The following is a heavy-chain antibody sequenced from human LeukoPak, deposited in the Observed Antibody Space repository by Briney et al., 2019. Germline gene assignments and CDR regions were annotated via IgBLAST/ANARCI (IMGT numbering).Heavy chain of an antibody. CDR2: MNPNSGNT. J-gene: IGHJ6*02. D-gene: IGHD3-3*01. V-gene: IGHV1-8*01. CDR1: GYTFTSYD. CDR3: ARGVLRFLEWLQYYYYYGMDV. Sequence: ASVKVSCKASGYTFTSYDINWVRQATGRGLEWMGWMNPNSGNTGYAQKFQGRVTMTRNTSISTAYMELSSLRSEDTAVYYCARGVLRFLEWLQYYYYYGMDVWGQGTTVTVSS.